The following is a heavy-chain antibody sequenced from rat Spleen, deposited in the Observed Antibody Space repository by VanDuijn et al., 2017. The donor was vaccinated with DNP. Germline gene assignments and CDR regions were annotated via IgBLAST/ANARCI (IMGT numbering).Heavy chain of an antibody. CDR3: TTLGTHFDY. J-gene: IGHJ2*01. CDR2: ISYDGGST. V-gene: IGHV5-20*01. D-gene: IGHD1-4*01. CDR1: GFTFRDYY. Sequence: EVQLVESGGDLVQPGRSLILSCAASGFTFRDYYMAWVRQAPTKGLEWVAYISYDGGSTYYGDSVKGRFTISRDNAKSTLYLQMDSLRSEDTATYFCTTLGTHFDYWGQGLMVTVSS.